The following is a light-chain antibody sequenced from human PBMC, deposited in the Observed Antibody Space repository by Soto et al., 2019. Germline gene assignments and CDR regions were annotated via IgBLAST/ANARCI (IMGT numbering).Light chain of an antibody. J-gene: IGKJ1*01. CDR1: QSVSNSN. CDR2: GAS. Sequence: DIVLTQSPGTLSLSPGERATLSCRGSQSVSNSNLAWYQQQPGQAPRLLIYGASTRATGIPDRFSGSGSGTDFTITISTLEPEDFAVYYCHKYGGSPRTFGQGTKVEIK. CDR3: HKYGGSPRT. V-gene: IGKV3-20*01.